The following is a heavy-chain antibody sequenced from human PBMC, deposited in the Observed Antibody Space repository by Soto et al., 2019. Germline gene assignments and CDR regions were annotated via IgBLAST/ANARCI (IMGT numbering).Heavy chain of an antibody. Sequence: GGSLRLSCAASGFTFSSYAMSWVRQAPGKGLEWVSAISGSGGSTYYADSVKGRFTISRDNSKNTLYLQMNSLRAEDTAVYYWATRRGLAAAAPDYGGKGTLVTVSS. CDR2: ISGSGGST. D-gene: IGHD6-13*01. CDR1: GFTFSSYA. V-gene: IGHV3-23*01. CDR3: ATRRGLAAAAPDY. J-gene: IGHJ4*02.